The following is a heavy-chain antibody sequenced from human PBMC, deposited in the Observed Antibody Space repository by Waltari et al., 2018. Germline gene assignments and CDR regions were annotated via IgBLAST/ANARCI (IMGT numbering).Heavy chain of an antibody. CDR2: IYRGGET. V-gene: IGHV3-53*01. CDR1: GVIVSNNY. D-gene: IGHD6-13*01. CDR3: TSDHGLSWPLD. Sequence: EVHLVESGGGLVHPGDSVRLSCAASGVIVSNNYMSWVRQPPGKGLEGVSVIYRGGETTYADSVMGRFTISRDKSKNTLDLQMNNVRAEDTAVYYCTSDHGLSWPLDWGQGTMVTVSS. J-gene: IGHJ4*02.